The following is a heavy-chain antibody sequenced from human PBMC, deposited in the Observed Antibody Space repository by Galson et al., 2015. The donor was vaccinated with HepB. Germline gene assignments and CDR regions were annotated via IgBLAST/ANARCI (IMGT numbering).Heavy chain of an antibody. CDR3: ATGYGSGTHYALRGLY. D-gene: IGHD3-10*01. J-gene: IGHJ4*02. CDR2: FDPENGET. Sequence: SVKVSCKVSGYTLSELSMHWVRQAPGKGLEWTGGFDPENGETVFAQKFQGRVTMTEDTSTDTAYMELSSLRSEDTAVYYCATGYGSGTHYALRGLYWGQGTLVTVSS. V-gene: IGHV1-24*01. CDR1: GYTLSELS.